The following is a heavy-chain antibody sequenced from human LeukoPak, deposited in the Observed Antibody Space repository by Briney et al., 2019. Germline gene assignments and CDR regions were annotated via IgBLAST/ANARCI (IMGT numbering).Heavy chain of an antibody. CDR2: ISYDGRNK. J-gene: IGHJ3*02. D-gene: IGHD2-15*01. CDR1: GFNFSNYA. V-gene: IGHV3-30*04. CDR3: AREKGYCSGGSCPDAFDI. Sequence: PGRSLRLSCAASGFNFSNYAIHWVRQAPGKGLEWVAVISYDGRNKLYAGSVKGRFTISRDNSKNTLYLQMNSLRVEDTAVYYCAREKGYCSGGSCPDAFDIWGQGTMVTVSS.